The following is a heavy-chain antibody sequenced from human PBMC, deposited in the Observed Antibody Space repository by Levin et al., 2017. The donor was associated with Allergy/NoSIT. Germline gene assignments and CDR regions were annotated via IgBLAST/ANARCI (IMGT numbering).Heavy chain of an antibody. V-gene: IGHV3-7*01. Sequence: GGSLRLSCVASGFTFSRHWMRWVRQAPGKGPEWVANIKQDGTEQYYVDSVKGRFTVSRDNAKNSLFLQMNNLRADDTAVYYCARGESSGYYPSLFDFWGQGTLVTVSS. D-gene: IGHD3-9*01. J-gene: IGHJ4*02. CDR2: IKQDGTEQ. CDR1: GFTFSRHW. CDR3: ARGESSGYYPSLFDF.